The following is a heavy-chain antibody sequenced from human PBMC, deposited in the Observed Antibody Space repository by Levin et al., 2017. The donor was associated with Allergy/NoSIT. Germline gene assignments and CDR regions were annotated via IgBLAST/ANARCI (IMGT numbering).Heavy chain of an antibody. V-gene: IGHV6-1*01. CDR3: ARDVTRIIDF. CDR1: GDSVSSDSAA. D-gene: IGHD2/OR15-2a*01. J-gene: IGHJ4*02. CDR2: TYYRTKWYS. Sequence: SETLSLTCDISGDSVSSDSAAWNWIRLSPSRGLEWLGRTYYRTKWYSDYAISVRSRITISPDTSRNQLSLQLNSVTPDDSGVYYCARDVTRIIDFWGQGTLVTVSP.